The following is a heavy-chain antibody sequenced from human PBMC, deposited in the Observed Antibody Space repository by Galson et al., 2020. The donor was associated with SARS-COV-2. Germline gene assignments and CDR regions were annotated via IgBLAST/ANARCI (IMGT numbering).Heavy chain of an antibody. V-gene: IGHV5-51*01. CDR3: ARLRGRFRELSSFGY. CDR2: IYPGDSDT. CDR1: GYSFTSYW. D-gene: IGHD3-10*01. Sequence: GESLKISCKGSGYSFTSYWIGWVRQMPGKGLEWMGIIYPGDSDTRYSPSFQGQVTISADKSISTAYLQWSSLKASDTAMYYCARLRGRFRELSSFGYWGQGTLVTVSS. J-gene: IGHJ4*02.